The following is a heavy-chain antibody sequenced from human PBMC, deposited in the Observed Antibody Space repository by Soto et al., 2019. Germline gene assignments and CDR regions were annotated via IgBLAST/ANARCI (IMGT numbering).Heavy chain of an antibody. CDR2: IYCSGST. J-gene: IGHJ4*02. CDR1: ARAISRGGYY. V-gene: IGHV4-31*01. CDR3: ARSRADGYSYGYDGFEY. D-gene: IGHD5-18*01. Sequence: SETLSLTCTVSARAISRGGYYWSWIRQHPGRGLEGIGYIYCSGSTYYNASLKSLVTISVDAGKNQFPLKLTSVTAADTAVYYCARSRADGYSYGYDGFEYWGQGTLVTVSS.